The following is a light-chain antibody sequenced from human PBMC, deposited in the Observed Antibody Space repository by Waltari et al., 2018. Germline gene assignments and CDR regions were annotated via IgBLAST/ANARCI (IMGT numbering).Light chain of an antibody. CDR1: QRISNW. CDR2: KAS. CDR3: QQYNSYSIT. J-gene: IGKJ5*01. Sequence: DIQMTQSPSTLSASVGDRVTITCRASQRISNWLAWYQQKPGKAPKLLIYKASNLESGVPSRFSGSGSGTEFILTINSLQPDDFATYYCQQYNSYSITFGQGTRLEIK. V-gene: IGKV1-5*03.